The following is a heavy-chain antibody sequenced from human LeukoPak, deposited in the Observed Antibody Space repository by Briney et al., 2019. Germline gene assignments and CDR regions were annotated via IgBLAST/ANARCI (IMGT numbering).Heavy chain of an antibody. CDR3: ARSADCSSTSCYKY. J-gene: IGHJ4*02. CDR1: GYTLTELS. V-gene: IGHV1-24*01. CDR2: FDPEDGET. Sequence: ASVKVSCKVSGYTLTELSMHWVRQAPGKGLEWMGGFDPEDGETIYAQKFQGRVTMTEDTSTDTAYMELSSLRSDDTAVYYCARSADCSSTSCYKYWGQGTLVTVSS. D-gene: IGHD2-2*02.